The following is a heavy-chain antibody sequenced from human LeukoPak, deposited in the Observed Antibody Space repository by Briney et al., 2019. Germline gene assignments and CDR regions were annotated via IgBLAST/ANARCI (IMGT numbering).Heavy chain of an antibody. Sequence: GESLKISCKGSGYSFTSYWIGWVRQMPGKGLEWMGIIYPGDSATRYSPSFQGQATISADKSISTAYLQWSSLKASDTAMYYCATVYCGGDCYSLYFAFDIWGQGTMVTVSS. D-gene: IGHD2-21*02. V-gene: IGHV5-51*01. CDR2: IYPGDSAT. CDR1: GYSFTSYW. J-gene: IGHJ3*02. CDR3: ATVYCGGDCYSLYFAFDI.